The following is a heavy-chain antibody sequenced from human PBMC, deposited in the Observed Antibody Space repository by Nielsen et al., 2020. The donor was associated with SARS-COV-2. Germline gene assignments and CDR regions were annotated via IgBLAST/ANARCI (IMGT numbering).Heavy chain of an antibody. CDR2: ISAYNGNT. D-gene: IGHD4-23*01. CDR3: AREGRMTRVIAY. V-gene: IGHV1-2*02. Sequence: WVRQAPGQGLEWMGWISAYNGNTNYAQKFQGRVTMTRDTSISTAYMELSRLRSDDTAVYYCAREGRMTRVIAYWGQGTLVTSPQ. J-gene: IGHJ4*02.